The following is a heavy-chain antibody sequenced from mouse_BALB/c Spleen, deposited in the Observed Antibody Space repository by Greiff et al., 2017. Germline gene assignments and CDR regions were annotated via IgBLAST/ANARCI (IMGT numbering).Heavy chain of an antibody. CDR3: ARFGYDVRTLYYFDY. Sequence: EVQGVESGPGLVKPSQSLSLTCTVTGYSITSDYAWNWIRQFPGNKLEWMGYISYSGSTSYNPSLKSRISITRDTSKNQFFLQLNSVTTEDTATYYCARFGYDVRTLYYFDYWGQGTTLTVSS. J-gene: IGHJ2*01. D-gene: IGHD2-2*01. V-gene: IGHV3-2*02. CDR2: ISYSGST. CDR1: GYSITSDYA.